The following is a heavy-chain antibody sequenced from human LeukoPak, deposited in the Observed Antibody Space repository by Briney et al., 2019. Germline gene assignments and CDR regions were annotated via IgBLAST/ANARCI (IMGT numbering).Heavy chain of an antibody. CDR3: ARQYIDILTGYYRGELYWFFDL. CDR1: GGSISSYY. V-gene: IGHV4-59*08. Sequence: SETLSLTCTVSGGSISSYYWSWIRQPPGKGLEWIGYIYYSGSTNYNPSLKSRVTISVDTSKNQFSLELSSVTAADTAVYYCARQYIDILTGYYRGELYWFFDLWGRGTLVTVSS. CDR2: IYYSGST. J-gene: IGHJ2*01. D-gene: IGHD3-9*01.